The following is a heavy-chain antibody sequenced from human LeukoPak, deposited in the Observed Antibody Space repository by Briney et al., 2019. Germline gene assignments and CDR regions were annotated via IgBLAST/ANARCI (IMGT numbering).Heavy chain of an antibody. Sequence: SGPALVNPTETLTLTCTVSGFSLSNARMGVSWIRQPPGKALEWLAHIFSNDEKSYSTSLKSRLTISKDTSKSQVVLTMTNMDPVDTATYYRARIGYYDSSGYYWDDAFDIWGQGTMVTVSS. J-gene: IGHJ3*02. CDR2: IFSNDEK. D-gene: IGHD3-22*01. CDR1: GFSLSNARMG. CDR3: ARIGYYDSSGYYWDDAFDI. V-gene: IGHV2-26*01.